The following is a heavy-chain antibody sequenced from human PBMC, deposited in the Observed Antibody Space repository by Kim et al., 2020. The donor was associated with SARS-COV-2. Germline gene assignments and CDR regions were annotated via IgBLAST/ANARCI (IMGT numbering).Heavy chain of an antibody. Sequence: GGSLRLSCAASGFTFSSYAMSWVRQAPGKGLEWVSVIYSGGRSTYYADSVKGRFTISRDNSKNTLYLQMNSLRAEDTAVYYCAKEGATMVRGAVDYWGQGTLVTVSS. CDR2: IYSGGRST. D-gene: IGHD3-10*01. J-gene: IGHJ4*02. V-gene: IGHV3-23*03. CDR1: GFTFSSYA. CDR3: AKEGATMVRGAVDY.